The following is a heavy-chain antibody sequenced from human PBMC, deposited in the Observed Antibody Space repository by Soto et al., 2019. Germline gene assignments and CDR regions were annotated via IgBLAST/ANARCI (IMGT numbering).Heavy chain of an antibody. CDR2: IHYSGST. Sequence: PSETLSLTCTVSGGSISSSSYYWGWIRQPPGKGLEWIGSIHYSGSTYYNPSLKSRVTISVDTSKNQISLKLSSVTAADTAVYYCARGRRYSSSWYSDYWGQGTLVTVS. D-gene: IGHD6-13*01. J-gene: IGHJ4*02. V-gene: IGHV4-39*01. CDR1: GGSISSSSYY. CDR3: ARGRRYSSSWYSDY.